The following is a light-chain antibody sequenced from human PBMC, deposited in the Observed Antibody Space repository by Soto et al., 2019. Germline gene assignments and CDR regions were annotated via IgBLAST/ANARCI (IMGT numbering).Light chain of an antibody. V-gene: IGKV1D-12*01. CDR1: QGISSY. CDR3: QQAASFPPT. J-gene: IGKJ4*01. Sequence: DIQMTQSPSSVSASVGDRVTITCRASQGISSYLAWYQQKPGKAPKLLVYAASSLQSGVPSRFSASASGTQFTLTISSLQPDDFATYYCQQAASFPPTFGGGTKVEIK. CDR2: AAS.